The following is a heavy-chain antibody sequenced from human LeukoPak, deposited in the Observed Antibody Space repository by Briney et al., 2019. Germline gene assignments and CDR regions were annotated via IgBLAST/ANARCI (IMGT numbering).Heavy chain of an antibody. CDR3: ARDSFETDIYY. CDR2: IKEDGSEK. CDR1: GFTFSSYW. Sequence: PGGSLRLSCAVSGFTFSSYWMSWVRQAPGKGPEWVGNIKEDGSEKYYVDSVKGRFTISRDNAKNSLYLQMNSLRAEDTAVYYCARDSFETDIYYWGQGTLVTVSS. D-gene: IGHD1-14*01. V-gene: IGHV3-7*01. J-gene: IGHJ4*02.